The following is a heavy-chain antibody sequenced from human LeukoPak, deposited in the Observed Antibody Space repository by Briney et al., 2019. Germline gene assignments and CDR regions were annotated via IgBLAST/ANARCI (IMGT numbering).Heavy chain of an antibody. CDR3: ARGSPLAATGSGLTS. Sequence: ASVTVSCTASGYTFTGYYIHWVRQAPGQRLEWMGWINPNSGDTDYAQRFRGRVTMTRDTSISTAFMELRRLMSDDTAIYYCARGSPLAATGSGLTSWGQGTLVTVSS. CDR2: INPNSGDT. D-gene: IGHD6-13*01. J-gene: IGHJ5*02. V-gene: IGHV1-2*02. CDR1: GYTFTGYY.